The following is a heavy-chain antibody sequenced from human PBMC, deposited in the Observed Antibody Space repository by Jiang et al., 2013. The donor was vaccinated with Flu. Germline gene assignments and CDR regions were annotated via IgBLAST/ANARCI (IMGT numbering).Heavy chain of an antibody. CDR1: ISSGDYY. CDR3: ARERTAPRGLDAFDI. Sequence: ISSGDYYWSWDPPAPRKGLEWIGYIYYSGSTYYNPSLKSRVTISVDTSKNQFSLKLSSVTAADTAVYYCARERTAPRGLDAFDIWGQGTMVTVSS. CDR2: IYYSGST. V-gene: IGHV4-30-4*08. J-gene: IGHJ3*02. D-gene: IGHD3-10*01.